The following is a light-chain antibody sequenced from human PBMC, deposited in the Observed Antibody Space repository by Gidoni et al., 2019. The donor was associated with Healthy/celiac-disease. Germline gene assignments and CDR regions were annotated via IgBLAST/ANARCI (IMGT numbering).Light chain of an antibody. V-gene: IGKV3-11*01. CDR2: DAS. Sequence: EIVLTQSPATLSLSPGERATLSCRGSPIVSSYLAWYQQKPGQAPRLLIYDASNRATGIPARFSGSGSGTDFTLTISSIEPEDFAVYYCQQRSNWPPITFGQGTRLEIK. J-gene: IGKJ5*01. CDR3: QQRSNWPPIT. CDR1: PIVSSY.